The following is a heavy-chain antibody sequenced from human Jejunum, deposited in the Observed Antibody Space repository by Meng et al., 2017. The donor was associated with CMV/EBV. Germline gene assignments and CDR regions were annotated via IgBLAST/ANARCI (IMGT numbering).Heavy chain of an antibody. V-gene: IGHV3-23*01. J-gene: IGHJ6*02. Sequence: LKISCAASGFTFRSHSMSWVRQAPGKGLEWVSAITGSGGSPYYADSVKGRFTISRDNSRNTLYLQMNSLRAEDTAVYYCAKLSDVWGQGTTVTVSS. CDR2: ITGSGGSP. D-gene: IGHD5/OR15-5a*01. CDR3: AKLSDV. CDR1: GFTFRSHS.